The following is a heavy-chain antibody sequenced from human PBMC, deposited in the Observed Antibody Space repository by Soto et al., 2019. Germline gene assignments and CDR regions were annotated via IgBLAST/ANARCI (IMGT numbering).Heavy chain of an antibody. CDR2: IYPGDSDT. CDR3: ARVVVVPAAYYYYYMDV. J-gene: IGHJ6*03. CDR1: GYSFTSYW. V-gene: IGHV5-51*01. D-gene: IGHD2-2*01. Sequence: GESLKISCKGSGYSFTSYWIGWVRQMPGKGLEWMGIIYPGDSDTRYSPSFQGQVTISADKSISTAYLQWSSLKASDTAMYYCARVVVVPAAYYYYYMDVWGKGTTVTVSS.